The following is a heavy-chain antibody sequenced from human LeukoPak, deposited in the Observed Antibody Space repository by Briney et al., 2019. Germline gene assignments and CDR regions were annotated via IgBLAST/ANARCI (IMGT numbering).Heavy chain of an antibody. CDR3: AKGRHIVVVTGLVAY. CDR2: ISGSGGST. V-gene: IGHV3-23*01. Sequence: GGSLRLSCAASGFTFSSYAMSWVRQAPGKGLEWVSAISGSGGSTYYADSVKGRFTISRDNSKNTLYLQMDSLRAEDTAVYYCAKGRHIVVVTGLVAYWGKGPLVTAPS. D-gene: IGHD2-21*02. CDR1: GFTFSSYA. J-gene: IGHJ4*02.